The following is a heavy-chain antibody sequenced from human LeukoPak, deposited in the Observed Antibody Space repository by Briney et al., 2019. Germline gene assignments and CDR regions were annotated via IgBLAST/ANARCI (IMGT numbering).Heavy chain of an antibody. Sequence: GGSLRLSCAASGFTFNDFAMHWVRQAPGKGLEWVTLISYNGVIKYYADSVKGRFTISRDNSENTLYLQMDTLRAEDTAVYYCARAKDGTNILDYWGQGTLVTVSS. CDR1: GFTFNDFA. CDR3: ARAKDGTNILDY. D-gene: IGHD5-24*01. J-gene: IGHJ4*02. V-gene: IGHV3-30-3*01. CDR2: ISYNGVIK.